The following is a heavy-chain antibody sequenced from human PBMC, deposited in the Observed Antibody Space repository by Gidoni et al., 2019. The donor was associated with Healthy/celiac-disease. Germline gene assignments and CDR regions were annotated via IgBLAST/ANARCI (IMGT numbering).Heavy chain of an antibody. V-gene: IGHV4-34*01. J-gene: IGHJ4*02. Sequence: QVQLQQWGAGLLKPSETLSLTCAVYGGSFSGYYWSWIRQPPGKGLEWIGEINHSGSTNSNPSLKSRVTISVDTSKNQFSLKLSSVTAADTAVYYCARVRRWGWDHLYYFDYWGQGTLVTVSS. CDR2: INHSGST. CDR1: GGSFSGYY. D-gene: IGHD1-26*01. CDR3: ARVRRWGWDHLYYFDY.